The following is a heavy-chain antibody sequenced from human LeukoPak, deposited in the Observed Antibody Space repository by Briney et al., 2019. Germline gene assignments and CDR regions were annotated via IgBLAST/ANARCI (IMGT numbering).Heavy chain of an antibody. CDR1: GFTFTSSA. CDR3: AALPTYYYDSSGYYERDY. CDR2: IVVGSGNT. D-gene: IGHD3-22*01. Sequence: GASVTVSFTASGFTFTSSAMQWVRQARGQRLEWIGWIVVGSGNTNYAQKFQERVTITRDMSTSTAYMELSSLRSEDTAVYYCAALPTYYYDSSGYYERDYWGQGTLVTVSS. J-gene: IGHJ4*02. V-gene: IGHV1-58*02.